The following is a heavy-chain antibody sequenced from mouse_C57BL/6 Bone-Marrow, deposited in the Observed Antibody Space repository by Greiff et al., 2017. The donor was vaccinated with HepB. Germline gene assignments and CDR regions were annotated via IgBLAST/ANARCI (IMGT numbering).Heavy chain of an antibody. V-gene: IGHV1-81*01. CDR1: GYTFTSYG. J-gene: IGHJ2*01. D-gene: IGHD2-5*01. Sequence: QVQLKESGAELARPGASVKLSCKASGYTFTSYGISWVKQRTGQGLEWIGEIYPRSGNTYYNEKFKGKATLTADKSSSTAYMELRSLTSEDSAVYFCARYDYSKTFDYWGQGTTLTVSS. CDR3: ARYDYSKTFDY. CDR2: IYPRSGNT.